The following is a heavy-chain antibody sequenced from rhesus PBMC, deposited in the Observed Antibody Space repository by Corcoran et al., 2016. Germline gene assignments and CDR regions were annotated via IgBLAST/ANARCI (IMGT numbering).Heavy chain of an antibody. Sequence: QVQLQESGPGLVKPSETLSLTCAVSGGSISSSNWWSWIRKPPGKGLELIGYISGSSGSTYYNHSLKGRVTISPDTSKNQFALKLSSVTAADTAVYYCARGIAAAMGRDYWGQGVLVTVSS. J-gene: IGHJ4*01. CDR1: GGSISSSNW. D-gene: IGHD6-25*01. CDR3: ARGIAAAMGRDY. CDR2: ISGSSGST. V-gene: IGHV4-65*01.